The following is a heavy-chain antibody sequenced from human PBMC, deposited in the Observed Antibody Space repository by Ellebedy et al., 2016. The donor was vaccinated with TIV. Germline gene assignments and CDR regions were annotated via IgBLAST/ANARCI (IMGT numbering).Heavy chain of an antibody. CDR2: MNPRNGNT. J-gene: IGHJ4*02. V-gene: IGHV1-8*01. CDR1: GYTFTSYD. Sequence: ASVKVSCXASGYTFTSYDINWVRQATGQGLEWLGWMNPRNGNTGYAQNFQGRVTMTRDTSISTAYLDLGSLRSDDTAIYYCVRRDNSAWFLWGQGTLVTVSS. CDR3: VRRDNSAWFL. D-gene: IGHD3-22*01.